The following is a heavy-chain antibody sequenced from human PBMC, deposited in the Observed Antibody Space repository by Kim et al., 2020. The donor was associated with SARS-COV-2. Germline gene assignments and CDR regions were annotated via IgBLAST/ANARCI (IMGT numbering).Heavy chain of an antibody. J-gene: IGHJ6*02. V-gene: IGHV3-66*01. CDR2: IYSGGST. CDR1: GFTVSSNY. Sequence: GGSLRLSCAASGFTVSSNYMSWVRQAPGKGLEWVSVIYSGGSTYYADSVKGRFTISRDNSKNTLYLQMNSLRAEDTAVYYCARDAFVAARDPPLLRYYYYGMDVWGQGTTVTVSS. D-gene: IGHD6-6*01. CDR3: ARDAFVAARDPPLLRYYYYGMDV.